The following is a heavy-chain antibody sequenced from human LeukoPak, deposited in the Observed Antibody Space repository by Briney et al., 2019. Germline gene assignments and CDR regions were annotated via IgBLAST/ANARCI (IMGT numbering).Heavy chain of an antibody. CDR2: FSYSGST. V-gene: IGHV4-59*08. Sequence: SETLSLTCTVSDGSIYSYYWSWIRPPLGKGLERIGHFSYSGSTNYNPSLNSRVTVSVDTPKTQISLKLISVTAADTAVYYCARQTGLVVRGATFCRDWGQGALVTVSS. D-gene: IGHD3-10*01. CDR1: DGSIYSYY. J-gene: IGHJ4*02. CDR3: ARQTGLVVRGATFCRD.